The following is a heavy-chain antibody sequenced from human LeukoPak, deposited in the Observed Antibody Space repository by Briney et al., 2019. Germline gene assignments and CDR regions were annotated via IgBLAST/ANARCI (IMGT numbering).Heavy chain of an antibody. Sequence: LTGGSLRLSCAASGFTFSSYAMSWVRQAPGKGLEWVSAISGSGGSTYYADSVKGRFTISRDNSKNTLYLQMNSLRAEDTAVYYCAKDLSDYGDNDYWGQGTLVTVSS. CDR3: AKDLSDYGDNDY. CDR2: ISGSGGST. CDR1: GFTFSSYA. V-gene: IGHV3-23*01. J-gene: IGHJ4*02. D-gene: IGHD4-17*01.